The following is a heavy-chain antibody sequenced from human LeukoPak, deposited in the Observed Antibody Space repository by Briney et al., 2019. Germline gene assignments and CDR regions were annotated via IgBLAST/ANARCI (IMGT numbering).Heavy chain of an antibody. CDR2: INSDGTTT. Sequence: PGGSLRLSCAASGFTFSSYWMHWVRQGPGKELTWVSHINSDGTTTNYADSVKGRFTISRDNSKSTLYIQMNSLRAEDTAVYYCARAKPKNMVRGLIMRRESRYYFDYWGQGTLVTVSS. CDR1: GFTFSSYW. CDR3: ARAKPKNMVRGLIMRRESRYYFDY. D-gene: IGHD3-10*01. J-gene: IGHJ4*02. V-gene: IGHV3-74*01.